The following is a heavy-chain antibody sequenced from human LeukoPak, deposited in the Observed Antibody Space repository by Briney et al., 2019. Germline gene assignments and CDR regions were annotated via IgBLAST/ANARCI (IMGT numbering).Heavy chain of an antibody. V-gene: IGHV3-21*01. CDR2: ISSSSSYI. J-gene: IGHJ4*02. Sequence: PGGSLRLSCAASGFTFSSYSMNWVRQAPGKGLEWVSSISSSSSYIYYADSVKGRFTISRDNAKNSLYLQMNSLRAEDTAVYYCARDLGELGYGGNPGDYWGQGTLVTVSS. D-gene: IGHD4-23*01. CDR1: GFTFSSYS. CDR3: ARDLGELGYGGNPGDY.